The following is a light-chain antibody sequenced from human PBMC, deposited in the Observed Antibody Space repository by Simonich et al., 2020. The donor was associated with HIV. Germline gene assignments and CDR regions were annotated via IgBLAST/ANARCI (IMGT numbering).Light chain of an antibody. CDR3: QQYGSSRT. CDR1: QSVSSN. V-gene: IGKV3-20*01. CDR2: GAS. Sequence: EIVMTQSPATLSVSPGERATLSCRASQSVSSNLAWYQQKPVQAPRLLIYGASSRATGIPDRFSGSGSGTDFTLTISRLEPEDFAVYYCQQYGSSRTFGQGTKVEIK. J-gene: IGKJ1*01.